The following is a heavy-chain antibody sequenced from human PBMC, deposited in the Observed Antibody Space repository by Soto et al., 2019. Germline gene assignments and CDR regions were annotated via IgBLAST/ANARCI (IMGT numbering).Heavy chain of an antibody. D-gene: IGHD5-12*01. J-gene: IGHJ6*03. CDR2: MNPNSGNT. CDR3: ARGDIVATIHYYYYYYMDV. V-gene: IGHV1-8*01. Sequence: GASVKVSCKASGYTFTSYDINWVRQTTGQGLEWMGWMNPNSGNTGYAQKFQGRVTMTRNTSISTAYMELSSLRSEDTAVYYCARGDIVATIHYYYYYYMDVWGKGTTVTVSS. CDR1: GYTFTSYD.